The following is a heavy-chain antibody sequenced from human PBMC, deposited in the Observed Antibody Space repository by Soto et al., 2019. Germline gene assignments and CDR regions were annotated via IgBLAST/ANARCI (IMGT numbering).Heavy chain of an antibody. CDR1: GGSISSGGYY. Sequence: SLTCTVSGGSISSGGYYWSWIRQHPGKGLEWIGYIYYSGSTYYNPSLKSRVTISVDTSKNQFSLKLSSVTAADTAVYYCARDRSGKGGNWFDPWGQGTLVTVSS. J-gene: IGHJ5*02. D-gene: IGHD6-13*01. CDR2: IYYSGST. V-gene: IGHV4-31*03. CDR3: ARDRSGKGGNWFDP.